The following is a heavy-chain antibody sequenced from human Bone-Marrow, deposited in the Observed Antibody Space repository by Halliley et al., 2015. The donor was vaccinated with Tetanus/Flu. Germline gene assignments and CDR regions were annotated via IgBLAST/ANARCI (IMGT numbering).Heavy chain of an antibody. CDR2: VSNDGNDK. Sequence: WVAVVSNDGNDKYYADSVKGRFTISRDNSNNRLFLQMNSLRREDTAVYYCATDSGYYSNYIDYWGQGTLVTVSS. CDR3: ATDSGYYSNYIDY. D-gene: IGHD4-4*01. V-gene: IGHV3-30*03. J-gene: IGHJ4*02.